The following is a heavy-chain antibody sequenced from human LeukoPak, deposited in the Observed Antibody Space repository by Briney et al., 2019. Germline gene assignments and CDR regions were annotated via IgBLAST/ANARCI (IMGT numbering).Heavy chain of an antibody. CDR2: IIPIFGTA. CDR3: ARASQYYYDSSGYFYY. J-gene: IGHJ4*02. CDR1: GGTFSSYA. Sequence: SVKVSCKASGGTFSSYAISWVRQAPGQGLEWMGGIIPIFGTANYAQKFQGRVTITTDESTSTAYMELSSLRSEDTAVYYCARASQYYYDSSGYFYYWGQGTLVTVSS. V-gene: IGHV1-69*05. D-gene: IGHD3-22*01.